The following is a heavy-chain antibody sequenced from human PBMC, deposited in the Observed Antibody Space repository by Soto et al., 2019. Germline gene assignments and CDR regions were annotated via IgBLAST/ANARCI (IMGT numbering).Heavy chain of an antibody. J-gene: IGHJ3*02. CDR2: IYHSGSA. CDR1: GGSVSSSNW. Sequence: QVQLQESGPGLVKPSGTLSLTCAVSGGSVSSSNWWSWVRQSPGKGLEWMGEIYHSGSAHYNPSLKSRVTISLDKSKNQFSLRLTSVTAADTAVYYCARVPGVVVSADDAFDIWGSGPRVIISS. V-gene: IGHV4-4*02. D-gene: IGHD2-21*02. CDR3: ARVPGVVVSADDAFDI.